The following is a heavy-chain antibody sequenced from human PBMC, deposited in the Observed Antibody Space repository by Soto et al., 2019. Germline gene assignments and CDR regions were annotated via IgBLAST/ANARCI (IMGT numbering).Heavy chain of an antibody. V-gene: IGHV1-69*13. D-gene: IGHD3-22*01. J-gene: IGHJ3*02. CDR3: ARDRPDYYDSSGDYDAFDI. Sequence: SVKVSCKASGYTFTSYGITWVRQAPGQGLEWMGGIIPIFGTANYAQKFQGRVTITADESTSTAYMELSSLRSEDTAVYYCARDRPDYYDSSGDYDAFDIWGQGTMVTVSS. CDR1: GYTFTSYG. CDR2: IIPIFGTA.